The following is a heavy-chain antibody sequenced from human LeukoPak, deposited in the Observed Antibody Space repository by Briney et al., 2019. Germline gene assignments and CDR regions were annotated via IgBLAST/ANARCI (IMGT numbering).Heavy chain of an antibody. CDR2: VYTGGST. CDR3: ARARNYYDSSDYYYEGDAFDI. J-gene: IGHJ3*02. CDR1: GGSISSGGYY. Sequence: PSETLSLTCAVSGGSISSGGYYWSWIRQPAGKGLEWIGRVYTGGSTNYNPSLKSRVTISVDTSKNHFSLRLTSVTAADTAMCYCARARNYYDSSDYYYEGDAFDIWGQGTMVTVSS. V-gene: IGHV4-61*02. D-gene: IGHD3-22*01.